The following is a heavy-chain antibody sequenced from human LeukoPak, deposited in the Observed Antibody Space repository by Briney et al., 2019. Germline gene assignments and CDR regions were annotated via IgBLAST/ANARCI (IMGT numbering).Heavy chain of an antibody. CDR3: ARLRIGWFDP. J-gene: IGHJ5*02. Sequence: PSETLSLTCTVSGGSISSYYWSWIRQPPGKGPEWIGYIYYSGSTNYNPSLKSRVTISVDTSKNQFSLKLSSVTAADTAVHYCARLRIGWFDPWGQGTLVTVSS. V-gene: IGHV4-59*08. CDR2: IYYSGST. CDR1: GGSISSYY.